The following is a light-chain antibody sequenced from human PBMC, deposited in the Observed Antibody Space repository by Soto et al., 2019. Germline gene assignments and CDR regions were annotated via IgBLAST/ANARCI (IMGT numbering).Light chain of an antibody. CDR3: QQRHMWPIT. V-gene: IGKV3D-20*02. Sequence: DIILTQAPDTRSLSPGERATPSCRASQSVSNNYLAWYQQKPGQAPRLLIYGASNRATGIPDRFSGSGSGTDFTLTISSLEPEDSAVYYCQQRHMWPITFGQGTRLEIK. CDR1: QSVSNNY. J-gene: IGKJ5*01. CDR2: GAS.